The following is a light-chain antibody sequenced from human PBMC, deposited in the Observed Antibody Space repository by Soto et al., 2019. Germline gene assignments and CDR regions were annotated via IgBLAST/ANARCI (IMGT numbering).Light chain of an antibody. CDR3: ATWDSSLSAGV. CDR2: DND. V-gene: IGLV1-51*01. CDR1: SSNIGNNY. Sequence: QSVLTQPPSVSAAPGQKVTISCSGSSSNIGNNYVSWYQQLPGTAPKLLIYDNDKRPSGIPDRFSGSKSGTSATLGVTGLXTXXEADYYCATWDSSLSAGVFGGGTKLTVL. J-gene: IGLJ2*01.